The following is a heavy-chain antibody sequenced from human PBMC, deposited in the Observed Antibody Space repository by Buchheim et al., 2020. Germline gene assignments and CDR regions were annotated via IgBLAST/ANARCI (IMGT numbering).Heavy chain of an antibody. CDR2: IWYDGSNK. CDR1: GFTFSSYG. J-gene: IGHJ6*02. Sequence: QVQLVESGGGVVQPGRSLRLSCAASGFTFSSYGMHWVRQAPGKGLEWVAVIWYDGSNKYYADSVKGRFTISRDNSKNTLYLQMNSLRAEDTAVYDCARDDYCDYLGLDYYYGIDVWGQGTT. V-gene: IGHV3-33*01. D-gene: IGHD4-17*01. CDR3: ARDDYCDYLGLDYYYGIDV.